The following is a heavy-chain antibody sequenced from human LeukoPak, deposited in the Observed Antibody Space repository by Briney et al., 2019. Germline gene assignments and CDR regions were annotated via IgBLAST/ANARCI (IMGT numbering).Heavy chain of an antibody. J-gene: IGHJ6*02. V-gene: IGHV3-49*04. CDR1: GSTFGDYA. CDR2: IRSKAYGGTT. D-gene: IGHD5-18*01. CDR3: TRDHSRGYSYGPLTRYYYYGMDV. Sequence: PGRSLRLSCTASGSTFGDYAMSWVHQAPGKGLEWVGFIRSKAYGGTTEYAASVKGRLTISRDDSKSIAYLQMNSLKTEDTAVYYCTRDHSRGYSYGPLTRYYYYGMDVWGQGTTVTVSS.